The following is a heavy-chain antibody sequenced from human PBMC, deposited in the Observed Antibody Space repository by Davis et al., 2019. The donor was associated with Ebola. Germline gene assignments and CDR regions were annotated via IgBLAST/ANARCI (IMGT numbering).Heavy chain of an antibody. CDR2: IDSDGSTT. CDR3: ARDAITGTNVNYYYGMDV. CDR1: GFSISTYW. J-gene: IGHJ6*02. Sequence: GESLKISCAASGFSISTYWMHWVRQAPGKGLVWVSRIDSDGSTTTYADSVEGRFTISRDNAKNTLYLQMNSLRAEDTAVYYCARDAITGTNVNYYYGMDVWGQGTTVTVSS. D-gene: IGHD1-7*01. V-gene: IGHV3-74*01.